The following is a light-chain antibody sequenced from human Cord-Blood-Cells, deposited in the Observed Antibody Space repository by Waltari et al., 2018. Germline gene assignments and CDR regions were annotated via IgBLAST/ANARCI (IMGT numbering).Light chain of an antibody. CDR3: SSYTSSSTLV. V-gene: IGLV2-14*01. CDR2: DVS. Sequence: QSALTQPASVSGSPGQSLTISCTGTSSDVGGYNYVSWYQQHPGKAPKLMIYDVSNRAVGCFNLFAGSKSGNTASLTIAGLQAEDDADYYCSSYTSSSTLVFGGGTKLTIL. J-gene: IGLJ2*01. CDR1: SSDVGGYNY.